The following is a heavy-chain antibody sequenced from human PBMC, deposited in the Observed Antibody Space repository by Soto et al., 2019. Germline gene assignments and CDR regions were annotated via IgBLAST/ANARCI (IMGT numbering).Heavy chain of an antibody. J-gene: IGHJ1*01. Sequence: QVQLQESGPGLVKPSETLSLTCTVSGGSICSYYWSWIRQPPGKGLEWIGYIYYSGSTNYNPSLKSRVTISVDTSKNQFSLKLSSVTAADTAVYYCARAGGEYFQHWGQGTLVTVSS. D-gene: IGHD1-26*01. CDR2: IYYSGST. V-gene: IGHV4-59*01. CDR3: ARAGGEYFQH. CDR1: GGSICSYY.